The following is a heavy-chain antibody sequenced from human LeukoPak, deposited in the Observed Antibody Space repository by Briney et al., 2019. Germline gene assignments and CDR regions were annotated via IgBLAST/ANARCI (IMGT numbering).Heavy chain of an antibody. J-gene: IGHJ4*02. CDR2: INHSGST. CDR1: GGSFSSYY. V-gene: IGHV4-34*01. Sequence: PSETLSLTCAVYGGSFSSYYWSWIRQPPGKGLEWIGEINHSGSTNYNPSLKSRVTISVDTSKNQFSLKLSSVTAADTAVYYCARAPGWIDDYWGQGTLVTVSS. D-gene: IGHD1-1*01. CDR3: ARAPGWIDDY.